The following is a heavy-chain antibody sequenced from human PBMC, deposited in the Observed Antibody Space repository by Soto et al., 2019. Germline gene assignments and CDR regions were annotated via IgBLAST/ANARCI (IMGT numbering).Heavy chain of an antibody. CDR1: GFTFSSYA. J-gene: IGHJ4*02. Sequence: GGSLRLSCAASGFTFSSYAMHWVRQAPGKGLEWVAVISYDGSNKYYADSVKGRFTISRDNSKNTLYLQMNSLRAEDTAVYYCATYDSSGYYGKFVDYWGQGTLVTVSS. CDR3: ATYDSSGYYGKFVDY. V-gene: IGHV3-30-3*01. CDR2: ISYDGSNK. D-gene: IGHD3-22*01.